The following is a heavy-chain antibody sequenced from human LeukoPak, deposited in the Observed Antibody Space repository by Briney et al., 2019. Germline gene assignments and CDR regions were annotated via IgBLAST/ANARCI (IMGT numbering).Heavy chain of an antibody. J-gene: IGHJ1*01. Sequence: ASVKVSCKASGYTFTSYAMHRVRQAPGQRLEWMGWINAGNGNTKYSQKFQGRVTITRDTSASTAYMELSSLRSEDTAVYYCARERGTWIQKYFQHWGQGTLVTVSS. V-gene: IGHV1-3*01. D-gene: IGHD5-18*01. CDR1: GYTFTSYA. CDR2: INAGNGNT. CDR3: ARERGTWIQKYFQH.